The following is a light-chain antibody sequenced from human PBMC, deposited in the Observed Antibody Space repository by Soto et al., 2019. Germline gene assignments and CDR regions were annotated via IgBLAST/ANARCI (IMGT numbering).Light chain of an antibody. Sequence: QSVLTQPPSVSGAPGQRVTISCTGSSSNIGAGYDVRWYQQLPGTAPKLLIYGHSNRPSGVPDRFSGSKSGTSASLAITGLQAEDEADYYCQSYDSSLSAFYVFGTGTKVNLL. J-gene: IGLJ1*01. CDR3: QSYDSSLSAFYV. CDR1: SSNIGAGYD. CDR2: GHS. V-gene: IGLV1-40*01.